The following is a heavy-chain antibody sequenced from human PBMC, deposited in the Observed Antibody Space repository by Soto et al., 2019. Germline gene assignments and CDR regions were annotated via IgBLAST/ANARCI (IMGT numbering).Heavy chain of an antibody. J-gene: IGHJ4*02. Sequence: ASGKVSCKGSGYTFTSYAIHWVRQAPGQRLEWMGWINAGNGNTKSSERFQGRVTISRVTSASTAYLELSSLRSEDTAVYYCARERPPPGDYDGHWGQGTLVTVSS. CDR1: GYTFTSYA. CDR2: INAGNGNT. V-gene: IGHV1-3*01. D-gene: IGHD4-17*01. CDR3: ARERPPPGDYDGH.